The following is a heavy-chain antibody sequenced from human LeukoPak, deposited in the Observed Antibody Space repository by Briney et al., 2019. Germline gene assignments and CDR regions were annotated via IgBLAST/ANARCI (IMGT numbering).Heavy chain of an antibody. D-gene: IGHD6-19*01. CDR2: IYYSGST. J-gene: IGHJ4*02. CDR3: ARDGIDIAVAGTN. Sequence: SETLSLTCTVSGGSVSSGSYYWSWIRQPPGKGLEWIGYIYYSGSTNYNPSLKSRVTISVDTSKNQFSLKLSSVTAADTAVYYCARDGIDIAVAGTNWGQGTLVTVSS. V-gene: IGHV4-61*01. CDR1: GGSVSSGSYY.